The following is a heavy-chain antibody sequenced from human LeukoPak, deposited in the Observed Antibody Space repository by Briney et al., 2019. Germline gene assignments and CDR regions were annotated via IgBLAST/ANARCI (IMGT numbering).Heavy chain of an antibody. D-gene: IGHD2-2*01. CDR1: GFTFSIHA. Sequence: GGSLRLSCVASGFTFSIHAMIWVRQAPGKGLEWVSGTSGGGGGTYYTDSVKGRFTISRDNSKNTLYLQMNSLRAEDTAVYYCAKGADCNTPICYYPWDYWGQGTLVTVSS. CDR3: AKGADCNTPICYYPWDY. V-gene: IGHV3-23*01. J-gene: IGHJ4*02. CDR2: TSGGGGGT.